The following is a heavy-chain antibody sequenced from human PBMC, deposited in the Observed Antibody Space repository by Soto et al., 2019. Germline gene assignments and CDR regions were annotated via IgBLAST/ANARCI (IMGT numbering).Heavy chain of an antibody. Sequence: SETLSLTCAVSGYPISSGYYWGWIRQLPGKGLEWIGIIHHSGSTYYNPSLRSRITISVDTSKNQFSLKMPSVTAADTAVYYCARSSGYVPGGYWGQGILVTVSS. CDR3: ARSSGYVPGGY. CDR1: GYPISSGYY. V-gene: IGHV4-38-2*01. J-gene: IGHJ4*02. CDR2: IHHSGST. D-gene: IGHD5-12*01.